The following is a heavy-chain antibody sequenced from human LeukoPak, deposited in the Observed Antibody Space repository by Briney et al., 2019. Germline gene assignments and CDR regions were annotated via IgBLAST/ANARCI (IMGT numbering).Heavy chain of an antibody. CDR3: ARIRFLEWFYDY. Sequence: PGGSLRLSCAASGSTVSSNYMSWVRQAPGKGLEWVSVIYSGGSTYYADSVKGRFTISRDNSKNTLYLQMNSLRAEDTAVYYCARIRFLEWFYDYWGQGTLVTVSS. V-gene: IGHV3-53*01. CDR2: IYSGGST. J-gene: IGHJ4*02. D-gene: IGHD3-3*01. CDR1: GSTVSSNY.